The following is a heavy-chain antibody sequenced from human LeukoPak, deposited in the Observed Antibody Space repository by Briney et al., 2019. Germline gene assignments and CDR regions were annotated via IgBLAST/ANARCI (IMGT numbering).Heavy chain of an antibody. J-gene: IGHJ4*02. CDR2: IWFDGTKK. CDR1: GFTFSNYA. Sequence: GGSLRLSCAASGFTFSNYAMHWVRQAPGTGLELVAVIWFDGTKKYYGDSVRGRFTISRDNSKNRLYLQMNSLRAEDTAVYYCAKARGSGWHDPWYLDYWGQGTLVTVSS. V-gene: IGHV3-33*06. CDR3: AKARGSGWHDPWYLDY. D-gene: IGHD6-19*01.